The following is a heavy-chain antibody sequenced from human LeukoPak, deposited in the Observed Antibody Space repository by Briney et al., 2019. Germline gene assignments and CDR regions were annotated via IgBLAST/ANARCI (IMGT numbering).Heavy chain of an antibody. CDR2: IYFTGTT. CDR1: GGSLTNNY. Sequence: SETLSLTCTVSGGSLTNNYWSWIRQPPGKGLEWIGYIYFTGTTDYNPSLKSRVTISVDMSKNQFSLRLSSVTAADTAVYYCARGPLLGGYWGQGTLVTVSS. J-gene: IGHJ4*02. D-gene: IGHD1-26*01. CDR3: ARGPLLGGY. V-gene: IGHV4-59*01.